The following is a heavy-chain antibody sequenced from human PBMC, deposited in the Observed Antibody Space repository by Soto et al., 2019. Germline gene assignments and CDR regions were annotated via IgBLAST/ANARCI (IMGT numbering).Heavy chain of an antibody. CDR3: ARPNCSGGSCYDYYYYGMDV. CDR1: GYSFTSYW. CDR2: IDPSDSYT. J-gene: IGHJ6*02. V-gene: IGHV5-10-1*01. D-gene: IGHD2-15*01. Sequence: GESLKISCKGSGYSFTSYWISWVRQMPGKGLEWMGRIDPSDSYTNYSPSFQGHVTISADKSISTAYLQWSSLKASDTAMYYCARPNCSGGSCYDYYYYGMDVWGQGTTVTVSS.